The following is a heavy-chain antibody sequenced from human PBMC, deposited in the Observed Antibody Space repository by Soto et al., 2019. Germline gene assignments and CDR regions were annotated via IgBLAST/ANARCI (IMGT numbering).Heavy chain of an antibody. Sequence: TSETLALTCTVSGGCISSGNYYWSWIRQPPGKGLEWIGFISYSGSTYYSLSLKSRVTISVDTSKNQFSLNLSFVTAADTAVYYCATMGTPATGLYYFDYWGQGTLVTVSS. CDR1: GGCISSGNYY. V-gene: IGHV4-30-4*01. D-gene: IGHD5-18*01. J-gene: IGHJ4*02. CDR2: ISYSGST. CDR3: ATMGTPATGLYYFDY.